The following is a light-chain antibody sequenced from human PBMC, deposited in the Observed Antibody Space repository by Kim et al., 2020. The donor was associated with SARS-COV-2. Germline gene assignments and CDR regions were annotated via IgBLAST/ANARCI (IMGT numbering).Light chain of an antibody. Sequence: DIQMTQSPTSLSASVGDRVTITCRASQGIGSWLAWYQQKPEKAPKPLIYAASSLQSGVPSRFSGSGSGTDFTLTISSLQPEDFATYYCQRYNNYPLTFGGGTKVDIK. V-gene: IGKV1D-16*01. CDR3: QRYNNYPLT. CDR1: QGIGSW. CDR2: AAS. J-gene: IGKJ4*01.